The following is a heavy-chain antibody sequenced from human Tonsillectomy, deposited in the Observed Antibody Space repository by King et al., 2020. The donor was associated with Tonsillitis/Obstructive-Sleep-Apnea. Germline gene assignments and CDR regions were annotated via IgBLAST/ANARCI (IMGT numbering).Heavy chain of an antibody. CDR3: ARDKEIVATSRRVRYFDY. D-gene: IGHD5-12*01. Sequence: DVQLVESGGGLEQPGGSLRLSCAASGFTFSSYEMNWVRQAPGKGLEWVSYISSSGSTIYYADSVKGRFTISRDNAKNSLYLQMNSLRAEDTAVYYCARDKEIVATSRRVRYFDYWGQGTLVTVSS. J-gene: IGHJ4*02. CDR1: GFTFSSYE. CDR2: ISSSGSTI. V-gene: IGHV3-48*03.